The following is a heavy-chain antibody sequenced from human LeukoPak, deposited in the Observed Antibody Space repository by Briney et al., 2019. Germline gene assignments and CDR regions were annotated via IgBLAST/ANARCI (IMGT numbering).Heavy chain of an antibody. CDR3: ARTQGYDFWSGYDDAFDI. J-gene: IGHJ3*02. Sequence: IPSETLSLTCTVSGGSISSYYWSWIRQPPGKRLVWIGYIYYSGSTNYNPSLKSRVTISVDTSKNQFSLKLSSVTAADTAVYYCARTQGYDFWSGYDDAFDIWGQGTMVTVSS. D-gene: IGHD3-3*01. CDR1: GGSISSYY. CDR2: IYYSGST. V-gene: IGHV4-59*01.